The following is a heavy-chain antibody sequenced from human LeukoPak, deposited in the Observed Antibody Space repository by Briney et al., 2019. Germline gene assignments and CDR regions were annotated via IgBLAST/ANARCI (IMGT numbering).Heavy chain of an antibody. J-gene: IGHJ4*02. D-gene: IGHD2-2*02. Sequence: GGSLRLSCAASGFTVSSNYMSWVRQAPGKGLEWVSAISGSGGSTYYADSVKGRFTISRDNSKNTLYLQMNSLRAEDTAVYYCAKEGVPYPLYFDYWGQGTLVTVSS. CDR2: ISGSGGST. CDR3: AKEGVPYPLYFDY. CDR1: GFTVSSNY. V-gene: IGHV3-23*01.